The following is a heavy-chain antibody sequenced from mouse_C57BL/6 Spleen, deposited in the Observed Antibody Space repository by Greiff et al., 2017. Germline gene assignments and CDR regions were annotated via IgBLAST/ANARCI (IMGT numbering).Heavy chain of an antibody. V-gene: IGHV1-59*01. J-gene: IGHJ4*01. CDR3: ARSNNGSSYDAMDY. CDR2: IDPSDSYT. D-gene: IGHD1-1*01. CDR1: GYTFTSYW. Sequence: QVQLQQPGAELVRPGTSVKLSCKASGYTFTSYWMHWVKQRPGQGLEWIGVIDPSDSYTNYNQKFKGKATLTVVTSSRTAYMQRSSLTSEDSAVYYCARSNNGSSYDAMDYWGQGTSVTVSS.